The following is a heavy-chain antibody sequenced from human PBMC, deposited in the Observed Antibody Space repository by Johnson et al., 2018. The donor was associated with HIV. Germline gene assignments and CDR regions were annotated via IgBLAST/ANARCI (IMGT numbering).Heavy chain of an antibody. CDR2: IYSGGST. Sequence: VQLVESGGGVVRPGGSLRLSCAASGFTVSSNYMSWVRQAPGKGLEWVSVIYSGGSTYYPDSVKGRFTISRNNSKNTPYLQMNSLSAEETAVYYCASSQDDAFDIWGQGKMVTVSS. CDR1: GFTVSSNY. J-gene: IGHJ3*02. V-gene: IGHV3-53*01. CDR3: ASSQDDAFDI.